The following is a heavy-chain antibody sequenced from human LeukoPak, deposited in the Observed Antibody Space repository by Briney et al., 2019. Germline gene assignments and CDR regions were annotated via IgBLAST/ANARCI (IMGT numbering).Heavy chain of an antibody. CDR2: IYYSGST. J-gene: IGHJ4*02. V-gene: IGHV4-59*01. CDR3: ARGRGGYFDY. D-gene: IGHD3-16*01. CDR1: GGSISSYY. Sequence: SETLSLTCTVSGGSISSYYWSWIRQPPGKGLEWIGYIYYSGSTNYNLSLKSRVTISVDTSKNQFSLKLSSVTAADTAVYYCARGRGGYFDYWGQGTLVTVSS.